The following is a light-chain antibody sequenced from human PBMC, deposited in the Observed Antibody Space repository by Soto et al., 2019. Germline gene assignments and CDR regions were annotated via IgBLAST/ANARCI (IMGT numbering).Light chain of an antibody. CDR1: QSVSNY. CDR2: GVS. V-gene: IGKV3-20*01. Sequence: ETVLTQSPGTLSLSPGESATLSCRASQSVSNYLAWYQQKPGQTPRLLIYGVSTRATGIPDRFSGSGSGTDFTLTISRLEPEDFAVYYCQQYGSSTTFGQGTKLEIK. CDR3: QQYGSSTT. J-gene: IGKJ2*01.